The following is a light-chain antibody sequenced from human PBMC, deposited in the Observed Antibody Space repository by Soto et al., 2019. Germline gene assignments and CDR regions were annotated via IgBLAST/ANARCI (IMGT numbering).Light chain of an antibody. Sequence: DIQVTQSPSTMYTYVGDSVTITCRASPRISSWVAWYQQKPGKAPKLLIYDASTLESGVPSRFSGSGSGTDFNLNISSLQPDDVAPFYCQQYDIYSWTFGQGTKGEVK. V-gene: IGKV1-5*01. CDR2: DAS. CDR3: QQYDIYSWT. CDR1: PRISSW. J-gene: IGKJ1*01.